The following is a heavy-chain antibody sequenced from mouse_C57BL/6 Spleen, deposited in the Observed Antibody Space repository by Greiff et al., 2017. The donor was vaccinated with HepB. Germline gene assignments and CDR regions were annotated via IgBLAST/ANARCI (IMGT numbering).Heavy chain of an antibody. V-gene: IGHV1-52*01. D-gene: IGHD1-1*01. CDR3: VRNYYGSSFYAMDY. CDR1: GYTFTSYW. J-gene: IGHJ4*01. Sequence: QVQLQQPGAELVRPGSSVKLSCKASGYTFTSYWMHWVKQRPIQGLEWISNIDPSDSETHYNQKFKDKATLTVDKSSSTAYMQLSSLTSEDSAVYYCVRNYYGSSFYAMDYWGQGTSVTVSS. CDR2: IDPSDSET.